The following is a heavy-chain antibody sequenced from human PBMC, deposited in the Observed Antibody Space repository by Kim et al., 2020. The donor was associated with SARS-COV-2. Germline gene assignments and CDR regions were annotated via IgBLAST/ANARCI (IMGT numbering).Heavy chain of an antibody. CDR2: ISCSGGST. CDR1: GFTFSSYA. Sequence: GGSLRLSCAASGFTFSSYAMSWVRQAPGKGLEWVSAISCSGGSTYYADSVKGRFTISRDNSKNTLYLQMNSLRAEDTAVYYCAKDLTEQTAMVLFIIYFQHWGPGNLGPGSS. V-gene: IGHV3-23*01. J-gene: IGHJ1*01. CDR3: AKDLTEQTAMVLFIIYFQH. D-gene: IGHD5-18*01.